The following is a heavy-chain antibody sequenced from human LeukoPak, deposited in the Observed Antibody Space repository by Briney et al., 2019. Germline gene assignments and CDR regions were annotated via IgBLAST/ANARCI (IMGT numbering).Heavy chain of an antibody. V-gene: IGHV5-51*01. Sequence: GESLKIFLSGSGYIFTTYWIGLGRQRPREGLELRGIIYPSVYDTRYSPSFEGQVTMSADKSINTAYLQWSSLKASDTAMYYCARRKGCSSPSCRPDYWGQGTLVTVSS. CDR2: IYPSVYDT. CDR1: GYIFTTYW. CDR3: ARRKGCSSPSCRPDY. D-gene: IGHD2-2*01. J-gene: IGHJ4*02.